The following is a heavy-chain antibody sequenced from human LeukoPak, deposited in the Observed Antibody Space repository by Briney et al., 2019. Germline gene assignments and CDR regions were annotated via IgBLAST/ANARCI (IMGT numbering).Heavy chain of an antibody. J-gene: IGHJ5*02. CDR1: GASISSSIYY. CDR3: ARVGQYSNWGTQWFDP. D-gene: IGHD6-6*01. CDR2: AYYTGGT. V-gene: IGHV4-39*07. Sequence: SETLSLTCTVSGASISSSIYYWSWIRQPPGKGLEWIGTAYYTGGTYYNPSLNRRVTISVDTSKNQFSLKLTSVTAADTAVYFCARVGQYSNWGTQWFDPWGRGTLVTVSS.